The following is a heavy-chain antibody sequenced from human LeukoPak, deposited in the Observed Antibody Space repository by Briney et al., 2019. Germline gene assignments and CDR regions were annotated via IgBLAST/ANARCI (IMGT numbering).Heavy chain of an antibody. CDR3: ARRNYGSGRGGYYYYYMDV. J-gene: IGHJ6*03. CDR2: ISSSGSTI. Sequence: PGGSLRLSCAASGFTFSSYEMNWVRQAPGKGLEWVSYISSSGSTIYYADSVKGRFTISRDNAKNSLYLQMNSLRAEDTAVYYCARRNYGSGRGGYYYYYMDVWGKGTTVTISS. CDR1: GFTFSSYE. D-gene: IGHD3-10*01. V-gene: IGHV3-48*03.